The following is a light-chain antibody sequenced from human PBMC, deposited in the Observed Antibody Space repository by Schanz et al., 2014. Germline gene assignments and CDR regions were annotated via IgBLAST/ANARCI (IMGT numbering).Light chain of an antibody. Sequence: QSALTQPASVSGSPGQSITISCTGTSSDVGGYNYVSWYQQNPGRAPKVLIFEVNKRPSGVPDRFSGSKSGNTASLTVSGLQAEDEADYYCSSYGGSNNVMFGGGTKLTVL. CDR2: EVN. CDR1: SSDVGGYNY. V-gene: IGLV2-8*01. CDR3: SSYGGSNNVM. J-gene: IGLJ3*02.